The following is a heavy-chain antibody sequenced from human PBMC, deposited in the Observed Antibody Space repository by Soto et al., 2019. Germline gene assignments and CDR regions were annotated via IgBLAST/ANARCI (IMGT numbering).Heavy chain of an antibody. CDR2: INPNGGVT. D-gene: IGHD6-6*01. Sequence: ASVKVSCKASGYTFTHYYIHWVRQAPGQGLEWMGIINPNGGVTTYAQKFRAGFTMTTDTSTSTAYMELSSLRSDDTAVYYCAREPPRIAARSDYWGQGTLVTVSS. J-gene: IGHJ4*02. V-gene: IGHV1-46*01. CDR1: GYTFTHYY. CDR3: AREPPRIAARSDY.